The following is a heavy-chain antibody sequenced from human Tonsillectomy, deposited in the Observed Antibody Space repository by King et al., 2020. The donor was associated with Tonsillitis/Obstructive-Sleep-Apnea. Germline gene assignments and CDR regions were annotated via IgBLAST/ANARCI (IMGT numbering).Heavy chain of an antibody. D-gene: IGHD2-2*03. CDR2: INHSGST. J-gene: IGHJ6*03. V-gene: IGHV4-34*01. Sequence: LQQWGAGLLKPSENLSLTCAVYGDSFSGYYWSWIRQPPGKGLEWIGEINHSGSTNYNPSLKSRVTISVDTSKNQFSLKLSSVTAADTAVYYCAGYCGSTSCYLPYYYMDVWGKGTTVTVSS. CDR3: AGYCGSTSCYLPYYYMDV. CDR1: GDSFSGYY.